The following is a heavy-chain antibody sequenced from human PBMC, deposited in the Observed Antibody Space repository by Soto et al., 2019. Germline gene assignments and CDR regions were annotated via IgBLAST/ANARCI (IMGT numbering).Heavy chain of an antibody. Sequence: EVQLLESGGGLVKPGGSLRLSCAASGFTFSSYAMSWVRQAPGKGLEWVSAISGSGISTYYADSVKGRFTISRDNSKNTLYLQMNSLRAEDTAAYYCAKEVGYSSGWSEFDYWGQGTLVTVSS. J-gene: IGHJ4*02. CDR3: AKEVGYSSGWSEFDY. V-gene: IGHV3-23*01. CDR2: ISGSGIST. CDR1: GFTFSSYA. D-gene: IGHD6-19*01.